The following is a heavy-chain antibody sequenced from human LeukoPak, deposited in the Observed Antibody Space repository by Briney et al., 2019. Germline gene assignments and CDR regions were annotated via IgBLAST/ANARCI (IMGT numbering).Heavy chain of an antibody. Sequence: SETLSLTCAVYGGSFSGYYWSWIRQPPGKGLEWIGEINHSGSTNYNPSLKSRVTMSVDTSKNQFSLKLSSVTAADTAVYYCARNSDAFDIWGQGTMVTVSS. CDR2: INHSGST. CDR1: GGSFSGYY. J-gene: IGHJ3*02. V-gene: IGHV4-34*01. CDR3: ARNSDAFDI.